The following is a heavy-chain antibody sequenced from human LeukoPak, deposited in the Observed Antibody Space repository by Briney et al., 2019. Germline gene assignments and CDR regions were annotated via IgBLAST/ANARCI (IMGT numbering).Heavy chain of an antibody. Sequence: SETLSLTCTVSGGSISSTSYYGGWIRQPPGKGLEWIGSIYYYSGSTYYNLSLKSRVTISVDTSKNHFSLNLSSVTAADTAVYHCARREYYDRNFESWGQGTLVTVSS. CDR1: GGSISSTSYY. CDR2: IYYYSGST. V-gene: IGHV4-39*02. CDR3: ARREYYDRNFES. D-gene: IGHD3-22*01. J-gene: IGHJ4*02.